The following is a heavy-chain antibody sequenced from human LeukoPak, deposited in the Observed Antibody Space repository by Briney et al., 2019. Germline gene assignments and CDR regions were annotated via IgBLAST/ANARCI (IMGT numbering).Heavy chain of an antibody. D-gene: IGHD2-21*01. CDR3: ARDRLTGSSRVFVVQ. CDR1: GFTFSTYA. J-gene: IGHJ4*02. Sequence: GGSLRLSCSASGFTFSTYAMTWVRQASGKGLEWISSMSSGGSYIYYADSVRGRFTISRDNTKNSLFLVMNNLRADDTAIYYCARDRLTGSSRVFVVQWGQGTQVTVFS. CDR2: MSSGGSYI. V-gene: IGHV3-21*04.